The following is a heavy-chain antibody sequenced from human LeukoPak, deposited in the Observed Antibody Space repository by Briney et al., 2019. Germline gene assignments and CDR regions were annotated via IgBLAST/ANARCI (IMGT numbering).Heavy chain of an antibody. J-gene: IGHJ5*02. V-gene: IGHV4-39*07. Sequence: SETLSLTCTVSGGSISSSSYYWGWLRQPPGKGLEWIGSIYYSGTTYYNPSLKSRVTISVDTSKNQFSLKLSSVTAADTAVYYCARDRIQLWSFDPWGQGTLVTVSS. CDR1: GGSISSSSYY. CDR3: ARDRIQLWSFDP. D-gene: IGHD5-18*01. CDR2: IYYSGTT.